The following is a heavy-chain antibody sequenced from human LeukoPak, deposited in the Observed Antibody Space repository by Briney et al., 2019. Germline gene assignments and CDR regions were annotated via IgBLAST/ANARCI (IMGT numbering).Heavy chain of an antibody. CDR1: GGSISSGDYY. D-gene: IGHD2-21*02. CDR2: IYYSGST. CDR3: ARSPSTEVFWYFDL. J-gene: IGHJ2*01. V-gene: IGHV4-30-4*01. Sequence: PSETLSLTCTVSGGSISSGDYYWSWIRQPPGKGLEWIGYIYYSGSTYCNPSLKSRITISVDTSKNQFSLKLSSVTAADTAVYYCARSPSTEVFWYFDLWGRGTLVTVSS.